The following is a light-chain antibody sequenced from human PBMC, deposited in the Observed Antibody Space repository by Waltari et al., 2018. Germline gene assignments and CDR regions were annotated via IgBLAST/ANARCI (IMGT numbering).Light chain of an antibody. CDR3: QQRSNWPPWT. CDR1: QSVSSY. CDR2: DAS. J-gene: IGKJ1*01. Sequence: EIVLTQSPATLSLSPGERATLSCRASQSVSSYLDWYQQKPGQAPRLLIYDASNRATGIPARFRGSGSGTDFTLTISSREPEDFAVYYCQQRSNWPPWTFGQGTKVEIK. V-gene: IGKV3-11*01.